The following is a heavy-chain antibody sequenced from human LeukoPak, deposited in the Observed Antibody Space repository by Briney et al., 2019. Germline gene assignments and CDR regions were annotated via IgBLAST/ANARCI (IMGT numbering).Heavy chain of an antibody. CDR3: ARDPGSGYEEHFDY. V-gene: IGHV3-30*02. J-gene: IGHJ4*02. D-gene: IGHD5-12*01. CDR1: GFTFSSYG. Sequence: GGSLRLSCVASGFTFSSYGMHWVRQAPGKGLEWVAFIRYDGSNEYYTDSVKGRFTISRDNAKDSLYLQMNSLRAEDTAVYYCARDPGSGYEEHFDYWGQGTLVTVSS. CDR2: IRYDGSNE.